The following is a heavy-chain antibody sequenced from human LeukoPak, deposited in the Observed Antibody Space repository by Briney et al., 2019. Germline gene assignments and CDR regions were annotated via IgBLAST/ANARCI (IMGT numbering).Heavy chain of an antibody. Sequence: ASVKVSCKASGYTFTGYYMHWVRQAPGQGLEWMGWINPNSGGTNYAQKFQGWVTMTRDTSISTAYMELSRLRSDDTAVYYCARDGYYGSGSFLYDYWGQGTLVIVSS. CDR1: GYTFTGYY. D-gene: IGHD3-10*01. CDR2: INPNSGGT. V-gene: IGHV1-2*04. CDR3: ARDGYYGSGSFLYDY. J-gene: IGHJ4*02.